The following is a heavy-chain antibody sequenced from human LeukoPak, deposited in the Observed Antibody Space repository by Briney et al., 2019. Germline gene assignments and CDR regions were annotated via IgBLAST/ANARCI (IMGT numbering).Heavy chain of an antibody. CDR2: ISGSGGST. CDR3: ARDPNGDYIGTFDM. J-gene: IGHJ3*02. V-gene: IGHV3-23*01. CDR1: EFTFSSYG. D-gene: IGHD4-17*01. Sequence: GGSLRLSCAASEFTFSSYGMSWVRQAPGKGLEWVSSISGSGGSTQYADSVQGRVAISRDNSKNTLYLQMNRLRVEDTAVYFCARDPNGDYIGTFDMWGRGTMLSV.